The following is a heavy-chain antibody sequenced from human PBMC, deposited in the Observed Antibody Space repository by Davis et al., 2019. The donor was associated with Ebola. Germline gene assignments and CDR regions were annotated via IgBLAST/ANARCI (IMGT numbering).Heavy chain of an antibody. J-gene: IGHJ3*02. Sequence: GGSLRLSCAASGFVSSSYGMSWVRPAPGKGLEWVSSIRNSGDISYYADSVRGRFPVSRDSSRNTVYLEMNSLRAEDTAVYYCAKDPNGDYFGAFDNWGQGTTVTVSS. CDR3: AKDPNGDYFGAFDN. CDR2: IRNSGDIS. D-gene: IGHD4-17*01. V-gene: IGHV3-23*01. CDR1: GFVSSSYG.